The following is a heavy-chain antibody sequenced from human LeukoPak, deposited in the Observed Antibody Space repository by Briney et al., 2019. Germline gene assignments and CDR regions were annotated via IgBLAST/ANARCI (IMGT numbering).Heavy chain of an antibody. J-gene: IGHJ5*01. D-gene: IGHD7-27*01. CDR2: IYYSGST. V-gene: IGHV4-39*01. CDR1: DGSISSSSYY. CDR3: ARRLRGASAPGDVDS. Sequence: SDTLSLTCTVSDGSISSSSYYWVWVRRPPGRGLEWIGSIYYSGSTYQNASLKSRVTISVDTSKNQLSLRVTSVTVADTGVYYCARRLRGASAPGDVDSWGQGTLVTVSS.